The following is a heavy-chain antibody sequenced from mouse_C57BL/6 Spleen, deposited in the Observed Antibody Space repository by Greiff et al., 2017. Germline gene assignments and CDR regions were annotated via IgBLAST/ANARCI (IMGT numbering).Heavy chain of an antibody. CDR2: INYDGSST. CDR1: GFTFSDYY. Sequence: EVKLVESEGGLVQPGSSMKLSCTASGFTFSDYYMAWVRQVPEKGLEWVANINYDGSSTYYLDSLKSRFIISRDNAKNTLYLQMSSLTSEDTATYYCARGGGHYYAMDYWGQGTSVTVSS. CDR3: ARGGGHYYAMDY. V-gene: IGHV5-16*01. J-gene: IGHJ4*01.